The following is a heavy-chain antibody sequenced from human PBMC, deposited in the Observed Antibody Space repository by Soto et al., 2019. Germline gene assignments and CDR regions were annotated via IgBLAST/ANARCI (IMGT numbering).Heavy chain of an antibody. Sequence: EMLLVESGGGLGQPGGPLRLSCVASGFTFSGYWMSWVRQAPGKGLQWVANINREGSEEHYVDCVKGGFTISRDNAENSVYVQMDSLRGDDSAVYYCARDPGPRSASIRGVGWFDPWGPVTLVTVSS. D-gene: IGHD2-2*01. CDR3: ARDPGPRSASIRGVGWFDP. CDR2: INREGSEE. CDR1: GFTFSGYW. V-gene: IGHV3-7*03. J-gene: IGHJ5*02.